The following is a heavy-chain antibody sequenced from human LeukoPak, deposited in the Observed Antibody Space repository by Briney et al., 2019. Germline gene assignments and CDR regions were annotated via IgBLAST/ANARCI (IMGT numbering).Heavy chain of an antibody. CDR1: GYTFTSYG. J-gene: IGHJ6*03. CDR3: ARGYSGYDYVPYYYMDV. D-gene: IGHD5-12*01. CDR2: IIPIFGTA. V-gene: IGHV1-69*13. Sequence: GASVKVSCKASGYTFTSYGISWVRQAPGQGLEWMGGIIPIFGTANYAQKFQGRVTITADESTSTAYMELSSLRSEDTAVYYCARGYSGYDYVPYYYMDVWGKGTTVTISS.